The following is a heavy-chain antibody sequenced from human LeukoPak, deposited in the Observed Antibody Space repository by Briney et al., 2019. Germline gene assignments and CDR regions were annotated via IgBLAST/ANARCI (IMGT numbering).Heavy chain of an antibody. Sequence: GGSLRLSCAASGFAFSTYAMHWVRQAPGKGLEWVAVISYDGSVKYYADSVKGRFTISRDNSKNTLYLQMNSLRAEDTAVYFCARAPPRDAYNLGYWGQGTLVTVSS. D-gene: IGHD5-24*01. CDR1: GFAFSTYA. CDR3: ARAPPRDAYNLGY. J-gene: IGHJ4*02. CDR2: ISYDGSVK. V-gene: IGHV3-30*14.